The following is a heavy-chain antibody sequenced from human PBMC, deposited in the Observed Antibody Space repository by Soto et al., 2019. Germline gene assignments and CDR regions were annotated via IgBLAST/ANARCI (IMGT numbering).Heavy chain of an antibody. Sequence: ASVKVSCKASGYTFTSYDINWVRQATGQGLEWMGWMNPNSGNTGYAQKFQGRVTMTRNTSISTAYMELSSLRSEDTAVYYCAIVPSSGWYGGFWSGVWFDPWGQGTLVTVSS. D-gene: IGHD6-19*01. CDR1: GYTFTSYD. J-gene: IGHJ5*02. CDR3: AIVPSSGWYGGFWSGVWFDP. CDR2: MNPNSGNT. V-gene: IGHV1-8*01.